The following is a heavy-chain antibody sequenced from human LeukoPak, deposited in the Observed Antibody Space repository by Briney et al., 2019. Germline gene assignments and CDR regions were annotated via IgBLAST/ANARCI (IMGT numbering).Heavy chain of an antibody. V-gene: IGHV3-33*06. D-gene: IGHD3-10*01. J-gene: IGHJ4*02. Sequence: PGGSLRLSCAASGFTFSSYGMHWVRQAPGKGLEWVAVIWYDGSNKYYADSVKGRFTISRDNSKNTLYLQMNSLRAEDTAVYYCAKDYSGSGSYYNDYWGQGALVTVSS. CDR1: GFTFSSYG. CDR2: IWYDGSNK. CDR3: AKDYSGSGSYYNDY.